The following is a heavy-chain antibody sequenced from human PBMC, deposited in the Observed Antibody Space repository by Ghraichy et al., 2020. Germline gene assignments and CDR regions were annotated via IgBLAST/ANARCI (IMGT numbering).Heavy chain of an antibody. D-gene: IGHD2-21*02. J-gene: IGHJ4*02. CDR1: GFFFASCA. V-gene: IGHV3-23*01. CDR2: ITISGGAS. Sequence: AGSLRLSCAASGFFFASCAMGWVRQAPGKGPEWVAGITISGGASFYAGSVRGRFTISRDNSKDTVYLYMNSLRVDDTAVYYCVKYVRGVHLGDAWGQGTQV. CDR3: VKYVRGVHLGDA.